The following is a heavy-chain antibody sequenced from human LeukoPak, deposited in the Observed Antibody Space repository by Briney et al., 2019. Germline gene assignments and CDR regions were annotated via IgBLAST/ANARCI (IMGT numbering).Heavy chain of an antibody. Sequence: GASVKVSCKASGYTFTGYYMHWVRQAPGQGLEWMGWINPNSGGTNYAQKFQGRVTITRDTSISTAYMELSRLRSDDTAVYYCARVPVAVAGRDYWGQGTLVTVSS. CDR2: INPNSGGT. V-gene: IGHV1-2*02. D-gene: IGHD6-19*01. CDR3: ARVPVAVAGRDY. J-gene: IGHJ4*02. CDR1: GYTFTGYY.